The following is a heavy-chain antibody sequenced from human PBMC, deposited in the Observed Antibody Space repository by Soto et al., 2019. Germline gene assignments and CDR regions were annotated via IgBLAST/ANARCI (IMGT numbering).Heavy chain of an antibody. V-gene: IGHV5-10-1*03. D-gene: IGHD6-13*01. Sequence: EVQLVQSGAEVKKPGESLRISCKGSGYSFTSYWISWVRQMPGKGLEWMGRIDPSDSYTNYSPSFQGHVTISADKSISTAYLQWSSLKASDTAMYYCARAGIAAAGTHFYYYGMDVWGQGTTVTVSS. CDR2: IDPSDSYT. J-gene: IGHJ6*02. CDR3: ARAGIAAAGTHFYYYGMDV. CDR1: GYSFTSYW.